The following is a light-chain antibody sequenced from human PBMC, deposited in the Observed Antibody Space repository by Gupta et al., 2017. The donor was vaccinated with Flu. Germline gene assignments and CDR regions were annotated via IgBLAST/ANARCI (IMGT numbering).Light chain of an antibody. V-gene: IGKV3-11*01. CDR1: PSVSSY. CDR3: QQRSNWPPYT. Sequence: ETVLTLSPATLSLSPGERATLSCRASPSVSSYLAWYQQKPGQAPRLLIYDASNRATGIPARFSGSGSGTDFTLTISSLEPEDFAVYYCQQRSNWPPYTFGQGTKLEIK. CDR2: DAS. J-gene: IGKJ2*01.